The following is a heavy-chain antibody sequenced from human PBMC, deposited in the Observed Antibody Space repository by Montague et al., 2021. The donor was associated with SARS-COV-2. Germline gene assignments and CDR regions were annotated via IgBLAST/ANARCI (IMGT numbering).Heavy chain of an antibody. Sequence: PALVKPTQTLTLTCTFSGFSLSTSGMCVSWIRQPPGKALEWLARXDWDVDKYCSTSLKTRLTISKDTSKNQVVLTMTNMDPVDTATYYCARTYGSGRGFDLWGRGTLVTVSS. CDR3: ARTYGSGRGFDL. J-gene: IGHJ2*01. CDR1: GFSLSTSGMC. D-gene: IGHD3-10*01. CDR2: XDWDVDK. V-gene: IGHV2-70*11.